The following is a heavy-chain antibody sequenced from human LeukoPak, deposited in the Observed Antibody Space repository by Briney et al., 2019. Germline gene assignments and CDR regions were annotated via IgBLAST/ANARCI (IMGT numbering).Heavy chain of an antibody. D-gene: IGHD3-22*01. Sequence: GASVKVSCKASGYTFTAYYVHWVRQAPGQGLEWMGCIDPDSGGTKFTQKFQGRVTLTRDTSISTASMELSRLRSDDTAVYYCAREYYDSSGTKYAFDVWGQGTLVTVSS. CDR2: IDPDSGGT. V-gene: IGHV1-2*02. J-gene: IGHJ3*01. CDR1: GYTFTAYY. CDR3: AREYYDSSGTKYAFDV.